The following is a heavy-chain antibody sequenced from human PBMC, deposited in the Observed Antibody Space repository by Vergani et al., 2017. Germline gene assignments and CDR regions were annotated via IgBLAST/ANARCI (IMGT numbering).Heavy chain of an antibody. J-gene: IGHJ3*02. CDR3: ASDPLIAVAGTGDAFDI. D-gene: IGHD6-19*01. CDR1: GFTFSSYW. CDR2: IKQDGSEK. V-gene: IGHV3-7*01. Sequence: EVQLVESGGGLVQPGGSLRLSCAASGFTFSSYWMSWVRQAPGKGLEWVANIKQDGSEKYYVDSVKGRFTISRDNAKNSLYLQMNSLRAEDTAVYYCASDPLIAVAGTGDAFDIWGQGTMVTVSS.